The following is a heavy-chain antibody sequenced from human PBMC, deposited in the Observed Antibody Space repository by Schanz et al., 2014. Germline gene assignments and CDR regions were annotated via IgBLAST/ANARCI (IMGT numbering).Heavy chain of an antibody. CDR2: VSRSTPDI. J-gene: IGHJ4*02. Sequence: EVQLVESGGGLVQPGGSLRLSCTASGFTFSSYSMNWVRQAPGKGLEWVSYVSRSTPDIYYADSVKGRFTMSRDNAKNSVFLQMNSLRAEDTAVYYCAKYRGYYRVSGSYRELAYWGQGTLVDVSA. V-gene: IGHV3-48*01. CDR3: AKYRGYYRVSGSYRELAY. D-gene: IGHD3-10*01. CDR1: GFTFSSYS.